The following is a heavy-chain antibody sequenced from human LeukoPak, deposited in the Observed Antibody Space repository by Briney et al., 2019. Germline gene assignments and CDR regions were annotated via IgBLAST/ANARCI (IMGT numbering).Heavy chain of an antibody. Sequence: GGSLRLSCAASGFTFSNAWMSWVRQAPGKGLEWVGRIKSKTDGGTTDYAAPVKGRFTISRDDSKNTLYLQMNSLKTEDTAVYYCTTDNGSGSYYSRSFDYWGQGTLVTVSS. D-gene: IGHD3-10*01. J-gene: IGHJ4*02. CDR2: IKSKTDGGTT. CDR1: GFTFSNAW. V-gene: IGHV3-15*01. CDR3: TTDNGSGSYYSRSFDY.